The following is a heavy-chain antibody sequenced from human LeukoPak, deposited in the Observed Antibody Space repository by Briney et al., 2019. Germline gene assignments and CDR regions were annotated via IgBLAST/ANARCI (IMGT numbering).Heavy chain of an antibody. CDR1: GGSISSYY. V-gene: IGHV4-59*12. D-gene: IGHD3-3*01. CDR3: ARQTYYDFWSGYYTDFYYYYYYMDV. CDR2: IYYSGST. J-gene: IGHJ6*03. Sequence: PSETLSLTCTVSGGSISSYYWSWIRQPPGKGLEWVGYIYYSGSTNYNPSLKSRVTISVDTSKNQFSLKLSSVTAADTAVYYCARQTYYDFWSGYYTDFYYYYYYMDVWGKGTTVTVSS.